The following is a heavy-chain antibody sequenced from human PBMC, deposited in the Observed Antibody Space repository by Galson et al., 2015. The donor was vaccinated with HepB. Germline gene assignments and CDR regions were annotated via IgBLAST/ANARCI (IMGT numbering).Heavy chain of an antibody. CDR3: GTAIYSFGYFFYS. V-gene: IGHV3-30-3*01. D-gene: IGHD3-16*01. J-gene: IGHJ4*02. CDR1: GFTFSSYG. CDR2: ISYDGSDK. Sequence: SLRLSCAASGFTFSSYGMHWVRQAPGKGLDWVAVISYDGSDKYYADSVKGRFSISRDNAKNTLYLQMNSLRHEDTAVYYCGTAIYSFGYFFYSWGLGTLVTVSS.